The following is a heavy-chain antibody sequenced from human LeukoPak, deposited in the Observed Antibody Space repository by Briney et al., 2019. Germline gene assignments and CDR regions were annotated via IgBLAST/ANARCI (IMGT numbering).Heavy chain of an antibody. CDR2: INPNSGGT. J-gene: IGHJ4*02. D-gene: IGHD6-13*01. V-gene: IGHV1-2*02. CDR1: GYTFTGYY. CDR3: ARGTIAAATTDY. Sequence: ASVKVSCKASGYTFTGYYMHWVRQAPGQGLEWVGWINPNSGGTNYAQKFQGRVTMTRDTSISTAYMELSRLRSDDTAVYYCARGTIAAATTDYWGQGTLVTVSS.